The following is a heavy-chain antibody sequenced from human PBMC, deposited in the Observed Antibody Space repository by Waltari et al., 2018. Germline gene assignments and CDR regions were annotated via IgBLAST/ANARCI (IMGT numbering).Heavy chain of an antibody. J-gene: IGHJ3*02. V-gene: IGHV3-30-3*01. CDR3: AREFTVVTRIGAFDI. Sequence: QVQLVESGGGVVQPGRSVSLSCADSGFTFSSYAMHWVRQAPGKGLEWVAVISYDGSNKYYADSVKGRFTISRDNSKNTLYLQMNSLRAEDTAVYYCAREFTVVTRIGAFDIWGQGTMVTVSS. D-gene: IGHD2-21*02. CDR1: GFTFSSYA. CDR2: ISYDGSNK.